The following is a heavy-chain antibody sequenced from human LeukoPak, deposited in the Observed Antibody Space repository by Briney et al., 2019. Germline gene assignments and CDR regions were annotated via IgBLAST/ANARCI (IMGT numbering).Heavy chain of an antibody. D-gene: IGHD1-26*01. CDR2: IYYSGST. J-gene: IGHJ4*02. Sequence: PSETLSLTCTVSGYSISSGYYWGWIRQPPGKGLEWIGSIYYSGSTYYNPSLKSRVTISVDTSKNQFSLKLSSVTAADTAVYYCARALAGSGSYSGYFDYWGQGTLVTVSS. V-gene: IGHV4-38-2*02. CDR1: GYSISSGYY. CDR3: ARALAGSGSYSGYFDY.